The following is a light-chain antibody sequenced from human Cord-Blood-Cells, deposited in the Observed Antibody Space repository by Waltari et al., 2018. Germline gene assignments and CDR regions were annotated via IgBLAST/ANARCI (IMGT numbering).Light chain of an antibody. J-gene: IGLJ2*01. CDR2: GKN. CDR3: NSRDSSGNHVV. CDR1: SLRSYY. Sequence: SSELTQDPAVSVALGQTVRITCQGDSLRSYYASWYQRKPGKAPVLFIYGKNNRPSGIPDRFSGASSGNTASLTITGAQAEDEADYYCNSRDSSGNHVVFGGGTKLTVL. V-gene: IGLV3-19*01.